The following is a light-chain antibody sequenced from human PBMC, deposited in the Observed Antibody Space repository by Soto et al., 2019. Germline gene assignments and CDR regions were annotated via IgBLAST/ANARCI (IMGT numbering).Light chain of an antibody. CDR1: QSISTY. V-gene: IGKV1-39*01. CDR3: QQYDDLVT. J-gene: IGKJ5*01. Sequence: DIPMTQSPSSLSASVGDRVPITCRASQSISTYLTWYQQKPRKAPKLLIYGASRLQSGVPSRFSGSGSGTDFTLTISSLQPEDIATYYCQQYDDLVTFGQGTRLEIK. CDR2: GAS.